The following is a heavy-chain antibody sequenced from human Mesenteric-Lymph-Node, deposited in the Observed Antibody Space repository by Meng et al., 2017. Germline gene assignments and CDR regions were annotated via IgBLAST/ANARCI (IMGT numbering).Heavy chain of an antibody. Sequence: GESLKISCAASGFTFSGSAMHWVRQASGKGLEWVGRIRSKANSYATAYAASVKGRFTISRDDSKNTAYLQMNSLRAEDTAVYYCARVQGGSGYDFYYYYYGVDVWGQGTTVTVSS. D-gene: IGHD5-12*01. CDR2: IRSKANSYAT. CDR1: GFTFSGSA. J-gene: IGHJ6*02. CDR3: ARVQGGSGYDFYYYYYGVDV. V-gene: IGHV3-73*01.